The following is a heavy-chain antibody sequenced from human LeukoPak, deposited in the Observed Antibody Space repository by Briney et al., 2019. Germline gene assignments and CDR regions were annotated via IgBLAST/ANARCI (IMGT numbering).Heavy chain of an antibody. V-gene: IGHV4-39*07. D-gene: IGHD5-18*01. Sequence: SETLSLTCTVSGGSISSGSYYWSWIRQPPGKGLEWIGEINHSGSTNYNPSLKSRVTISVDTSKNQFSLKLSSVTAADAAVYYCARRRIQLWYNWFDPWGQGTLVTVSS. CDR3: ARRRIQLWYNWFDP. J-gene: IGHJ5*02. CDR1: GGSISSGSYY. CDR2: INHSGST.